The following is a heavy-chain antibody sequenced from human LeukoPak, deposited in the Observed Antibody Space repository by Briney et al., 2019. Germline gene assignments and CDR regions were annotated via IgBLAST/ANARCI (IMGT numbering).Heavy chain of an antibody. CDR3: ARQEVVVAATSWFDP. CDR2: IYHSGST. D-gene: IGHD2-15*01. Sequence: GSLRLSCAASGFTFSSYAMSWVRQAPGKGLEWIGSIYHSGSTYYNPSLKSRVTISVDTSKNQFSLKLSSVTAADTAVYYCARQEVVVAATSWFDPWGQGTLVTVSS. J-gene: IGHJ5*02. CDR1: GFTFSSYA. V-gene: IGHV4-38-2*01.